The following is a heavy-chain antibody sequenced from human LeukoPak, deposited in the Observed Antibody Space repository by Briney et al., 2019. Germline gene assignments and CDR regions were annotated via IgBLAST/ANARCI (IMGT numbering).Heavy chain of an antibody. CDR2: IIPIFGTA. D-gene: IGHD5-24*01. V-gene: IGHV1-69*05. J-gene: IGHJ4*02. Sequence: SVKVSCKASGGTFSSYAIGWVRQAPGQGLEWMGGIIPIFGTANYAQKFQGRVTITTDESTSTAYMELSSLRSEDTAVYYCARHQMATYEFDYWGQGTLVTVSS. CDR1: GGTFSSYA. CDR3: ARHQMATYEFDY.